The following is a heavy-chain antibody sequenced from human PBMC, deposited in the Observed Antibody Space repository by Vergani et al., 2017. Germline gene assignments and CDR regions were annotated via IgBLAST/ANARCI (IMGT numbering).Heavy chain of an antibody. CDR2: IDDKGKS. CDR3: VRRDFWVGPRTFDF. D-gene: IGHD3-3*01. V-gene: IGHV4-34*01. J-gene: IGHJ3*01. CDR1: GVAFNSYY. Sequence: QVQLQQWGAGLLKTSETLSPTFAVPGVAFNSYYCTWIRQSPGRGLEWIGEIDDKGKSICNPTLKSRVTMSVDNSKRQFSLNVTTVTAADSAMYYCVRRDFWVGPRTFDFWGAGTPVTVSS.